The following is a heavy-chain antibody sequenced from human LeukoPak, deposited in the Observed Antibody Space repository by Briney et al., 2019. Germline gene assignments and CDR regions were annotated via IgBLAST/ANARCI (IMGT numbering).Heavy chain of an antibody. Sequence: SETLSLTCTVSGGSISSYYWSWIRQPPGKGLEWIGYIYYSGSTNYNPSLKSRVTISVDTSKNQFSLKLSSVTAADTAVYYCARESGGNGWYDFDYWGQGTLVTVSS. CDR2: IYYSGST. CDR3: ARESGGNGWYDFDY. CDR1: GGSISSYY. V-gene: IGHV4-59*01. D-gene: IGHD6-19*01. J-gene: IGHJ4*02.